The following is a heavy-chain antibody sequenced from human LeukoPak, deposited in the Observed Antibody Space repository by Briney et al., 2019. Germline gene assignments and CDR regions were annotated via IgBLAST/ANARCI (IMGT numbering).Heavy chain of an antibody. Sequence: SVKVSCKASGGTFSSYAISWVRQAPGQGLEWMGRIIPIVGIANYAQKFQGRVTITADKSTSTAYMELSSLRSEDTAVYYCAREYLHYDSSGLPDYWGQGTLVTVSS. V-gene: IGHV1-69*04. J-gene: IGHJ4*02. CDR3: AREYLHYDSSGLPDY. CDR2: IIPIVGIA. D-gene: IGHD3-22*01. CDR1: GGTFSSYA.